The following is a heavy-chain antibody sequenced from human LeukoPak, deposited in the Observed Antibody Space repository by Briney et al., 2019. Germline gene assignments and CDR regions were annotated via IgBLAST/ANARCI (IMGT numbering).Heavy chain of an antibody. J-gene: IGHJ6*02. CDR3: ARDGDYYDSSGYYGMDV. D-gene: IGHD3-22*01. V-gene: IGHV4-59*01. Sequence: SETLSLTCTVSGGSISSYYWSWIRQPPGKGLEWIGYIYYSGSTNYNPSLQSRVTISVDTSKNQFSLKLSSVTAADTAVYYCARDGDYYDSSGYYGMDVWGQGTTVTVSS. CDR2: IYYSGST. CDR1: GGSISSYY.